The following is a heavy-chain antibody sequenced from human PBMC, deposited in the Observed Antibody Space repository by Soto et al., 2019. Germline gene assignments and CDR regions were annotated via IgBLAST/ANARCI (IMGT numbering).Heavy chain of an antibody. CDR1: GYTFSNYD. Sequence: QVQLVQSGAEVKKPGASVKVSCKASGYTFSNYDINWVRQATGQGLEWMGWMNPNSGNTGYAQKFQGRVTMTRNTSISTTYMDLTSLTSEDTAVYYCARGRGSSSPLDHWGQGALITVSS. CDR2: MNPNSGNT. CDR3: ARGRGSSSPLDH. D-gene: IGHD6-13*01. J-gene: IGHJ1*01. V-gene: IGHV1-8*01.